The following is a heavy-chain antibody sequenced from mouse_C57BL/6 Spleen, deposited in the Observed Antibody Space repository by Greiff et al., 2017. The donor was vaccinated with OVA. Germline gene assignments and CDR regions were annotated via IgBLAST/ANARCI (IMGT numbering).Heavy chain of an antibody. CDR2: INPYNGGT. J-gene: IGHJ1*03. Sequence: EVQLQQSGPVLVKPGASVKMSCKASGYTFTDYYMNWVKQSHGKSLEWIGVINPYNGGTSYNQKFKGKATLTVDKSSSTAYMELNSLTSEDSAVYYCARRDGSSPSHWYFDVWGTGTTVTVSS. CDR1: GYTFTDYY. V-gene: IGHV1-19*01. CDR3: ARRDGSSPSHWYFDV. D-gene: IGHD1-1*01.